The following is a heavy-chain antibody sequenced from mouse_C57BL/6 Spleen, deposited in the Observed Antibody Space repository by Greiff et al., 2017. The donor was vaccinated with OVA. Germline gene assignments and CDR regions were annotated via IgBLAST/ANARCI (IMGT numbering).Heavy chain of an antibody. J-gene: IGHJ4*01. CDR2: IRNKANGYTT. Sequence: EVKVVESGGGLVQPGGSLSLSCAASGFTFTDYYMSWVRQPPGKALEWLGFIRNKANGYTTEYSASVKGRFTISRDNSQSILYLQMNALRAEDSATYYCERYIYDYDEDYAMDYWGQGTSVTVSS. V-gene: IGHV7-3*01. CDR1: GFTFTDYY. CDR3: ERYIYDYDEDYAMDY. D-gene: IGHD2-4*01.